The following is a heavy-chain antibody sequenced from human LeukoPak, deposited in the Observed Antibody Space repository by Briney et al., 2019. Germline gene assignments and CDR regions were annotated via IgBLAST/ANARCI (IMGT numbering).Heavy chain of an antibody. D-gene: IGHD4-17*01. J-gene: IGHJ4*02. V-gene: IGHV4-38-2*01. CDR2: IYHSGST. CDR3: ARVDSGSLVTTSYYFDY. Sequence: SETLSLTCAVSGYSISSGYYWGWIQQPPGKGLEWIGSIYHSGSTYYNPSLKSRVTISVDTSKNQFSLKLSSVTAADTAVYYCARVDSGSLVTTSYYFDYWGQGTLVTVSS. CDR1: GYSISSGYY.